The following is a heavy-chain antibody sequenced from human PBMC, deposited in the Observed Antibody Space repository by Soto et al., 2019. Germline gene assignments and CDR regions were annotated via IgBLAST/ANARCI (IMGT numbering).Heavy chain of an antibody. V-gene: IGHV1-8*01. CDR3: ARDQVVPAATTNYYYGMDV. CDR1: GYTFTSCD. D-gene: IGHD2-2*01. CDR2: MNPNSGNT. Sequence: GASVKVSCKASGYTFTSCDMNCVRQATGQGLEWMGWMNPNSGNTGYAQKFQGRVTMTRNTSISTAYMELSSLRSEDTAVYYCARDQVVPAATTNYYYGMDVWGQGTTVTVSS. J-gene: IGHJ6*02.